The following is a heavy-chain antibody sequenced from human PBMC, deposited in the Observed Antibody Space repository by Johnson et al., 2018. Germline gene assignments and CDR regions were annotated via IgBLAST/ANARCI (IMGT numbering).Heavy chain of an antibody. CDR3: ARFVVVPLAPGYPGLDV. CDR1: GYSFSNYW. D-gene: IGHD2-2*01. Sequence: VQLVESGAEVKKPGESLKISCKGSGYSFSNYWIAWVRQMPGKGLEWMGIIYAGDSDPRYNPSFQGRVTLSADKSISTAYLQWNSLKASDTAIYFCARFVVVPLAPGYPGLDVWGQGTSVIVSS. CDR2: IYAGDSDP. V-gene: IGHV5-51*03. J-gene: IGHJ6*02.